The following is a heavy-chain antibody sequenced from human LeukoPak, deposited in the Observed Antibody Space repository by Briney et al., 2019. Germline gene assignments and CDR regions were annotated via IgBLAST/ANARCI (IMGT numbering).Heavy chain of an antibody. Sequence: GGPLRLSCAASGFTFSSYAMSWVRQAPGKGLEWVSAISGSGGSTYYADSVKGRFTISRDNSKNTLYLLMNSPRAEDTAVYYCAKDLLEGTMIVVVNPFGYWGQGTLVTVSS. V-gene: IGHV3-23*01. CDR2: ISGSGGST. D-gene: IGHD3-22*01. CDR1: GFTFSSYA. J-gene: IGHJ4*02. CDR3: AKDLLEGTMIVVVNPFGY.